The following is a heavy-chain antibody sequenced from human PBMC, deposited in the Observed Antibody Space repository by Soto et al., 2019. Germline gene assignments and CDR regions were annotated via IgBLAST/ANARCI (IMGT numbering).Heavy chain of an antibody. CDR3: AAEDIVVVPAAMGGVDYYYYGMDV. Sequence: QMQLVQSGPEVKKPGTSVKVSCKASGFTFTSSAMQWVRQARGQRLEWIGWIVVGSGNTNYAQKFQERVTITRDMSTSRAYMELSSLRSEDTGVYYCAAEDIVVVPAAMGGVDYYYYGMDVWGQGTTVTVSS. V-gene: IGHV1-58*02. CDR2: IVVGSGNT. CDR1: GFTFTSSA. J-gene: IGHJ6*02. D-gene: IGHD2-2*01.